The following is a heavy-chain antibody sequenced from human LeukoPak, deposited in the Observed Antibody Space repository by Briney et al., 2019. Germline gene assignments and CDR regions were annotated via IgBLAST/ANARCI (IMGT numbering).Heavy chain of an antibody. D-gene: IGHD6-13*01. CDR2: ISSSGSTI. V-gene: IGHV3-48*03. J-gene: IGHJ4*02. CDR3: ARWRTSNWSEFDY. Sequence: GGSLRLSCAASGFTFSSYEMNWVRQAPGKGLEWVSYISSSGSTIYYADSVKGRFTISRDNAKNSLYLQMNSLRAEDTAVYFCARWRTSNWSEFDYWGQGTLVTVSS. CDR1: GFTFSSYE.